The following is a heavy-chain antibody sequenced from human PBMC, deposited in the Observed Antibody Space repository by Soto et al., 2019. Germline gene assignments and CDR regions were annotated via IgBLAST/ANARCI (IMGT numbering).Heavy chain of an antibody. V-gene: IGHV3-53*01. D-gene: IGHD4-17*01. CDR1: GFTVSSNY. J-gene: IGHJ4*02. Sequence: EVQLVESGGGLIQPGGSLRLSCAASGFTVSSNYMSWVRQAPGKGLEWVSVIYSGGSTYYADSVKGRFTISRDNSTTTVYLQMNSLRAEDTAGYYWAREGPTVFQRLEYWCQGTLVTVS. CDR2: IYSGGST. CDR3: AREGPTVFQRLEY.